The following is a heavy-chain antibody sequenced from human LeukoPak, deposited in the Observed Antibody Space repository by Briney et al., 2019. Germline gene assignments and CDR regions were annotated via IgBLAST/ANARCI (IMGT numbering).Heavy chain of an antibody. CDR1: GGSFSGYY. Sequence: PETLSLTCAVYGGSFSGYYWCWMRQPPGKGLEWIGEINHSGSTNYNPSLESRVTISVDTSKNQFSLKLSSVTAADTAVYYCARGLGDVDYWGQGTLVTVSS. CDR2: INHSGST. CDR3: ARGLGDVDY. D-gene: IGHD2-21*01. V-gene: IGHV4-34*01. J-gene: IGHJ4*02.